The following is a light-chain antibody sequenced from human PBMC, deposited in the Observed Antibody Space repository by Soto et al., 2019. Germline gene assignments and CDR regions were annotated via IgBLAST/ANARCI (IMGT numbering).Light chain of an antibody. CDR2: DAS. CDR3: LQYSSHSWT. Sequence: DIQMTQSPSSLSPSVGDRVTITCRASRSISDWLAWYQQKPGKAPELLIFDASNLKSGVSSRFSGSGSGTEFTLTISRLQPDDVATYYCLQYSSHSWTLGQGTKVDI. CDR1: RSISDW. V-gene: IGKV1-5*01. J-gene: IGKJ1*01.